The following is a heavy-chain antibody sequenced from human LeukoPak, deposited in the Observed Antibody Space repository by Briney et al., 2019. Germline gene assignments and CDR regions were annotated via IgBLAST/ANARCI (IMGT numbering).Heavy chain of an antibody. CDR3: ARVDDRGHYYDSSGPLKLFDY. V-gene: IGHV1-2*02. CDR1: GYTFTGYY. D-gene: IGHD3-22*01. Sequence: GASVKVSCKASGYTFTGYYMHWVRQAPGQGLEWVGWINPDSGGTNYAQKFQGRVTMTRDTSIRTAYMELSRLRSDDTAVYYCARVDDRGHYYDSSGPLKLFDYWGQGTLVTVSS. J-gene: IGHJ4*02. CDR2: INPDSGGT.